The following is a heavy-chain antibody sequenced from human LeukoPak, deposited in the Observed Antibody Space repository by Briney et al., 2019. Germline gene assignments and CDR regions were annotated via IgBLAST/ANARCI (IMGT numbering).Heavy chain of an antibody. CDR2: INHSGST. Sequence: SSETLSLTCAVYGGSFSGYYWSWIRQPPGKGLEWIGEINHSGSTNYNPSLKSRVTISVDTSKNQFSLKLSSVTAADTAVCYCASFGGSGWANYYYYGMDVWGQGTTVTVSS. CDR3: ASFGGSGWANYYYYGMDV. CDR1: GGSFSGYY. J-gene: IGHJ6*02. V-gene: IGHV4-34*01. D-gene: IGHD6-19*01.